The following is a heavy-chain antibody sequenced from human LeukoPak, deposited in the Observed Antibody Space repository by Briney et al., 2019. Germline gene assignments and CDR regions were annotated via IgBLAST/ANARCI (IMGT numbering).Heavy chain of an antibody. Sequence: SETLSLTCTVSGGSISSSNYYWGWIRQPPGKGLESIGNIYYSGSTYYNASLKSRVTISVDTSKNPLSLKLRSVPAADTAVYYCARDGYNPIDSCGQGTLVTVSS. D-gene: IGHD5-24*01. CDR3: ARDGYNPIDS. J-gene: IGHJ4*02. V-gene: IGHV4-39*07. CDR2: IYYSGST. CDR1: GGSISSSNYY.